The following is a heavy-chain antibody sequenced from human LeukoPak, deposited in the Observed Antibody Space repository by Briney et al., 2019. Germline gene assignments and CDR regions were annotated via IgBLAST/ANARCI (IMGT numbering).Heavy chain of an antibody. D-gene: IGHD5-24*01. CDR2: ISGGGTTT. CDR1: GFTFNSYA. Sequence: QPGGSLRLSCAASGFTFNSYAMNWVRQAPEKGLEWVSGISGGGTTTYYADSVKGRFTISRDNSKNTLYLQMNSLRAEDTAVYYCARDPPGDGYNFDYWGQGTLVTVSS. J-gene: IGHJ4*02. CDR3: ARDPPGDGYNFDY. V-gene: IGHV3-23*01.